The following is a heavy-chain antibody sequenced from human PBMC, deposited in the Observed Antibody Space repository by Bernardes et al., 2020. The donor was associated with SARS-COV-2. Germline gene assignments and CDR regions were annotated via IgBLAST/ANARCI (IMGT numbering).Heavy chain of an antibody. CDR1: GFTFSSYG. V-gene: IGHV3-33*01. CDR3: ARVTYYGSGSGVRYYYGMDV. CDR2: IWYDGSNK. J-gene: IGHJ6*02. Sequence: GGSLRLSCAASGFTFSSYGMHWVRQAPGKGLEWVAVIWYDGSNKYYADSVKGRFTISRDNSKNTLYLQMNSLRAEDTAVYYCARVTYYGSGSGVRYYYGMDVWGQGTTVTVSS. D-gene: IGHD3-10*01.